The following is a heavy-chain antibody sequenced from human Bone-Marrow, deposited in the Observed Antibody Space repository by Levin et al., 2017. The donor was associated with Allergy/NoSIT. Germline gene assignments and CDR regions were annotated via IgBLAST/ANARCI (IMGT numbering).Heavy chain of an antibody. D-gene: IGHD6-19*01. CDR3: ARDLRPSRWGSGWSVSFDY. CDR1: GGSISSSNW. CDR2: IYHSGST. Sequence: PSETLSLTCAVSGGSISSSNWWSWVRQPPGKGLEWIGEIYHSGSTNYNPSLKSRVTISVDKSKNQFSLKLSSVTAADTAVYYCARDLRPSRWGSGWSVSFDYWGQGTLVTVSS. V-gene: IGHV4-4*02. J-gene: IGHJ4*02.